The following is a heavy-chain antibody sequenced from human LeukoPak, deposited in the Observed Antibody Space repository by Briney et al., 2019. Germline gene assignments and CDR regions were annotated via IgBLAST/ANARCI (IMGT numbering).Heavy chain of an antibody. CDR1: GGSISTYY. V-gene: IGHV4-59*08. D-gene: IGHD3-22*01. Sequence: SETLSLTCTVSGGSISTYYWGWIRQPPGKGLEWIGYIHYSGSTNYSPSLKSRVTIAVDTSKNQFSLKLSSVTAADTAVYYCARQHSSAYYYFDYWGQGTLVTVSS. CDR3: ARQHSSAYYYFDY. CDR2: IHYSGST. J-gene: IGHJ4*02.